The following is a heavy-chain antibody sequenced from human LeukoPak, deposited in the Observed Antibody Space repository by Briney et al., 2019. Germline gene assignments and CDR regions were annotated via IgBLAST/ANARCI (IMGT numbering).Heavy chain of an antibody. CDR1: GFSLRTSGVG. CDR3: AHRRPAAGTSAFDS. Sequence: SGPTLVKPTPTLTLTCTFSGFSLRTSGVGVGWIRQPPGKALEWLALIYLDDDKRYSPSLKSRLSITKDTTKNQVFLTMTNMDPVDTGTYYCAHRRPAAGTSAFDSWGQGTLVTVSS. J-gene: IGHJ4*02. V-gene: IGHV2-5*02. CDR2: IYLDDDK. D-gene: IGHD6-13*01.